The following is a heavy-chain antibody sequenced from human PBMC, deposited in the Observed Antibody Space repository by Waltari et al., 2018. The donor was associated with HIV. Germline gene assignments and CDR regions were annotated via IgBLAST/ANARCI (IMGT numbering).Heavy chain of an antibody. V-gene: IGHV3-11*04. CDR1: GFLFSDSY. D-gene: IGHD3-9*01. Sequence: QVHLVESGGGLVKPGGSLRLSCAASGFLFSDSYMSWIRQAPGKGLEWISYISFSGHNVFYSDSVKGRFTISRDNANNSLYLQMNSLRAEDTAVYYCARDFSYDVLTQRDYFDNWGQGTLVTVSS. CDR3: ARDFSYDVLTQRDYFDN. J-gene: IGHJ4*02. CDR2: ISFSGHNV.